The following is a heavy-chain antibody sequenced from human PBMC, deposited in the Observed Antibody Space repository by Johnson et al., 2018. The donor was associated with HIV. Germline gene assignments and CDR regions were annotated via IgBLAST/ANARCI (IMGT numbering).Heavy chain of an antibody. J-gene: IGHJ3*02. CDR3: AKGSGSYLDAFDI. D-gene: IGHD1-26*01. CDR1: GFTFSSYA. Sequence: QVQLVESGGGVVQPGRSLRLSCAASGFTFSSYAMHWVRQAPGKGLEWVAVISYDGSNKYYADSVKGRFTISRDNSKNTLYLQMNSLRAEDTAVYYCAKGSGSYLDAFDIWGQGTMVTVSS. V-gene: IGHV3-30-3*01. CDR2: ISYDGSNK.